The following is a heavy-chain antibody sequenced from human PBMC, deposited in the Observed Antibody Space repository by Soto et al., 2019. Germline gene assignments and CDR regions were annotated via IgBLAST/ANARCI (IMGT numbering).Heavy chain of an antibody. CDR3: ARERPDGARLDP. CDR1: GGSISSGDYY. Sequence: QVQLQESGPRLVKPSQTLSLTCTVSGGSISSGDYYWSWIRQPPGKGLEWIGYIYHSGSTYYNPSLKSRVTISVNTSKNQFALKLSSVTAADTAVYYCARERPDGARLDPWGQGTLVPVSS. D-gene: IGHD6-6*01. V-gene: IGHV4-30-4*01. J-gene: IGHJ5*02. CDR2: IYHSGST.